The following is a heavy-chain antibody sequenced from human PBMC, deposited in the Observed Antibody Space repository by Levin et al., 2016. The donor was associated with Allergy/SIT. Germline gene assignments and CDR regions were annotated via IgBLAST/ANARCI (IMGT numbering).Heavy chain of an antibody. D-gene: IGHD2-15*01. CDR3: ARDECSGGSCDLGTSDY. J-gene: IGHJ4*02. CDR2: IWYDGSNK. CDR1: GFTFSSYG. V-gene: IGHV3-33*01. Sequence: GGSLRLSCAASGFTFSSYGMHWVRQAPGKGLEWVAVIWYDGSNKYYADSVKGRFTISRDNSKNTLYLQMNSLRAEDTAVYYCARDECSGGSCDLGTSDYWGQGTLVTVSS.